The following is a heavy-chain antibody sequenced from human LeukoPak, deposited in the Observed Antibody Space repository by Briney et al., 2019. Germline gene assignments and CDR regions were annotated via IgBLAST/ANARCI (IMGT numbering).Heavy chain of an antibody. J-gene: IGHJ6*02. V-gene: IGHV3-23*01. CDR2: ISGSGGST. CDR3: AKGRRGDPYYYYYGLDV. D-gene: IGHD4-17*01. Sequence: GGSLRLSCAASGFTFSSYALSWVRQAPGKGLEWVSSISGSGGSTYYPDSLKGRFTISRDNSKNTLYLQMNSLRAEGTAVYYCAKGRRGDPYYYYYGLDVWGQGTTVTVSS. CDR1: GFTFSSYA.